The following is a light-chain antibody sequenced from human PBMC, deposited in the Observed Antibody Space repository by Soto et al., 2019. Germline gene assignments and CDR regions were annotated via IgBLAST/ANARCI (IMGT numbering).Light chain of an antibody. CDR2: AAT. V-gene: IGKV1-39*01. Sequence: DIQMTQSPSSLSASIGDTVAITCRASQDIRDNLNWYQQKPGKAPKLLMSAATNLETGAPSRFSGSGSETDFNLIISSLQAEDSATYFCQQSYSTPITFGGGTRVEIK. J-gene: IGKJ4*01. CDR1: QDIRDN. CDR3: QQSYSTPIT.